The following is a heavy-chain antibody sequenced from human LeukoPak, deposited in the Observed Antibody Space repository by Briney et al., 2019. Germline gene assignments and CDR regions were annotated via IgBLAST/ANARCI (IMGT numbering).Heavy chain of an antibody. Sequence: SSETLSLTCTVSGDSINNSYWTWIRQPPGKGLEWIGHIYYSGSTNYSPSLKSRVTISVDTSKNQFSLKLSSVTAADTAVYYCARLSSLANIAARGRTWLDPWGQGSLVTVSS. CDR3: ARLSSLANIAARGRTWLDP. V-gene: IGHV4-59*01. D-gene: IGHD6-6*01. CDR1: GDSINNSY. J-gene: IGHJ5*02. CDR2: IYYSGST.